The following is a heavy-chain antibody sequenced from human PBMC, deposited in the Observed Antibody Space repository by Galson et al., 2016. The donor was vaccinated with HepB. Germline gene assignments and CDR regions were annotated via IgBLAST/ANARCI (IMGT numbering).Heavy chain of an antibody. Sequence: SLRLSCAASGFTFSNYGMHWVRQAPGKGLEWVAADSMDGRRKFYADSVKGRFTISRDNSNSMLFLQMSSLRADDTAVYYCARRHEYCPPVGCSVDYWGQGTRVCVSS. D-gene: IGHD2/OR15-2a*01. V-gene: IGHV3-30*03. J-gene: IGHJ4*02. CDR1: GFTFSNYG. CDR2: DSMDGRRK. CDR3: ARRHEYCPPVGCSVDY.